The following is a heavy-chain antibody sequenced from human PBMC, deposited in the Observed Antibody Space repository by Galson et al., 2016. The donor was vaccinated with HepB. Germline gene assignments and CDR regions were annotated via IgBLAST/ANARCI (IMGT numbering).Heavy chain of an antibody. Sequence: SLRLSCAASGFTFSSFEMNWVRQAPGKGLEWVSYISSSVSTIYYADSVKGRFTISRYDAKSSLFLQMNSLRVEDTAVYYCARVYGYDFWPFDYWGQGTLVTVSS. CDR2: ISSSVSTI. J-gene: IGHJ4*02. V-gene: IGHV3-48*03. CDR1: GFTFSSFE. CDR3: ARVYGYDFWPFDY. D-gene: IGHD3-3*01.